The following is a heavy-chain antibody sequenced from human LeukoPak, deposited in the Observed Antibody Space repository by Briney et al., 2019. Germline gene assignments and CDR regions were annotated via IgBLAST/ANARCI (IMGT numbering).Heavy chain of an antibody. CDR2: IYTSGST. CDR3: ARAPMPNYYYYYMDV. J-gene: IGHJ6*03. D-gene: IGHD2-2*01. CDR1: GGSISSGSYY. V-gene: IGHV4-61*02. Sequence: SETLSLTCTVSGGSISSGSYYWSWIRQPAGKGLEWIGRIYTSGSTNYNPSLKSRVTISVDTSRNQFSLKLSSVTAADTAVYYCARAPMPNYYYYYMDVWGKGTTVTVSS.